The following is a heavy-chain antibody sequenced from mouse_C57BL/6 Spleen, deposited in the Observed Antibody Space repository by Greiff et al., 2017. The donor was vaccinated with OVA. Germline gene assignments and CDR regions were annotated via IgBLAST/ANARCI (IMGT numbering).Heavy chain of an antibody. CDR1: GFTFSSYA. CDR3: ARVWDYWYFDV. V-gene: IGHV5-4*01. Sequence: EVQGVESGGGLVKPGGSLKLSCAASGFTFSSYAMSWVRQTPEKRLEWVATISDGGSYTYYPDNVKGRFTISRDNAKNNLYLQMSHLKSEDTAMYYCARVWDYWYFDVWGTGTTVTVSS. CDR2: ISDGGSYT. D-gene: IGHD4-1*01. J-gene: IGHJ1*03.